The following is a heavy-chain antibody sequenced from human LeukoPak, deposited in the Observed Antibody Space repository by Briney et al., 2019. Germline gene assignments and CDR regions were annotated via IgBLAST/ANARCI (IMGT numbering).Heavy chain of an antibody. CDR1: GFSVSNNY. Sequence: PGGSLRLSCAASGFSVSNNYLTWVRQAPGKGLEWVSVISRGGTTYYADSMKGRITISRDNSKNTLYLQMNSLRADDTAVYSCARVATTGYCSSSSCHYFLDYWGHGTLVTVSS. V-gene: IGHV3-53*01. J-gene: IGHJ4*01. CDR3: ARVATTGYCSSSSCHYFLDY. CDR2: ISRGGTT. D-gene: IGHD2-2*01.